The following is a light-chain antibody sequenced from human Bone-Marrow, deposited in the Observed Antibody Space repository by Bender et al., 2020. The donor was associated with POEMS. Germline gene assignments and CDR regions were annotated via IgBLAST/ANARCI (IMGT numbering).Light chain of an antibody. CDR1: SSDVGSYNL. CDR3: CSFARSGNWV. V-gene: IGLV2-23*01. CDR2: EGS. J-gene: IGLJ3*02. Sequence: QSALTQPASVSGSPGQSITISCTGTSSDVGSYNLVSWYQHHPAKAPKLMIYEGSKRPSGVSNRFSGSKSGNTSSLTISGLQAEDEADYYCCSFARSGNWVFGGGTKVTVL.